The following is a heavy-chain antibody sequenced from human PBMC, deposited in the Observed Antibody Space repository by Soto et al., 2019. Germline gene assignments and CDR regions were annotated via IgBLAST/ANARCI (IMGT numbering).Heavy chain of an antibody. J-gene: IGHJ1*01. Sequence: EVQLVESGGGLVQPGGSLRLSCAASGFSFSWSWMTWVRQAPGKGLEWLAKISPDRSAEHYVDSVKGRSTISRDNAKSSLFFQMHGLRDEDTAVYFCARETYFRLDYWGQGTLVTVSS. V-gene: IGHV3-7*04. CDR2: ISPDRSAE. D-gene: IGHD2-8*01. CDR3: ARETYFRLDY. CDR1: GFSFSWSW.